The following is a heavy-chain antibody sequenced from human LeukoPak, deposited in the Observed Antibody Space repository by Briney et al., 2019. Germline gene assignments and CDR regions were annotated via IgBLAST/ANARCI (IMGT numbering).Heavy chain of an antibody. V-gene: IGHV4-59*01. CDR1: CRPINRYY. CDR3: ARSGSKVVTAINF. CDR2: IYYSGST. J-gene: IGHJ4*02. Sequence: SETLSLTCTVSCRPINRYYWIWIRQPPAKGLEGMGYIYYSGSTNYHPSLKSRVTISVDTSNNQFSLKLSSVNAADTGVYYCARSGSKVVTAINFWGEGALVTVSS. D-gene: IGHD2-21*02.